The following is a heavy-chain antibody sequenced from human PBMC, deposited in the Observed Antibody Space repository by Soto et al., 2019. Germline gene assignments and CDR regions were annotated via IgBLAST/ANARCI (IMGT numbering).Heavy chain of an antibody. J-gene: IGHJ6*02. V-gene: IGHV3-9*01. CDR2: ISWNSGSI. CDR1: GFTFDDYA. CDR3: AKSGHARGYSYGYGMDV. D-gene: IGHD5-18*01. Sequence: GGSLRLSCAASGFTFDDYAMHWVRQAPGKGLEWVSGISWNSGSIGYADSVKGRFTISRDNSKNTLYLQMNSLRAEDTAVYYCAKSGHARGYSYGYGMDVWGQGTTVTVSS.